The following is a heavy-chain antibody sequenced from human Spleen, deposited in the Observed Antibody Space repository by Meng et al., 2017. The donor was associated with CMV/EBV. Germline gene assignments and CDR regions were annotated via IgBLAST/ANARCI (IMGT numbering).Heavy chain of an antibody. V-gene: IGHV4-34*01. D-gene: IGHD5-12*01. CDR3: ASHSGYDLANYYYAMDV. CDR1: GGSFSGYY. CDR2: INHSGGT. J-gene: IGHJ6*02. Sequence: SETLSLTCAVYGGSFSGYYWSWIRQPPGKGLEWIGEINHSGGTNYNPSLKSRVIISVDTSKNQFSLKLTSVTAADTAVYYCASHSGYDLANYYYAMDVWGQGTTVTVSS.